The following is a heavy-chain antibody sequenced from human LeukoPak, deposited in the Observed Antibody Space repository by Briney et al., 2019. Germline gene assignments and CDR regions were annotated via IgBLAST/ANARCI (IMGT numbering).Heavy chain of an antibody. Sequence: SETLSLTCTVSGGSTSDYYWNWIRHPPGKGLEWIGYIYYRGTTNYNPSLNSRVTISLDSSKNQFSLKLSSVTAADTAVYYCARGPPRTGRERYFDYWGQGTLVSVSS. CDR2: IYYRGTT. V-gene: IGHV4-59*01. CDR1: GGSTSDYY. J-gene: IGHJ4*02. D-gene: IGHD1-1*01. CDR3: ARGPPRTGRERYFDY.